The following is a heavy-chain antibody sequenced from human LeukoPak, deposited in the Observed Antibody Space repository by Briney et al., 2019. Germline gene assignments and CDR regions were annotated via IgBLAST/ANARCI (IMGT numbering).Heavy chain of an antibody. V-gene: IGHV3-48*01. Sequence: GGSLRLSCAASGFTFSSYSMNWVRQAPGKGLEWISYISSGSSTIYYADSVKGRLTISRDNAKNSLYLQMNSLRAEDTAVYYCARDSANVVGAKSIFDYWGQGALVTVSS. CDR3: ARDSANVVGAKSIFDY. J-gene: IGHJ4*02. CDR2: ISSGSSTI. D-gene: IGHD1-26*01. CDR1: GFTFSSYS.